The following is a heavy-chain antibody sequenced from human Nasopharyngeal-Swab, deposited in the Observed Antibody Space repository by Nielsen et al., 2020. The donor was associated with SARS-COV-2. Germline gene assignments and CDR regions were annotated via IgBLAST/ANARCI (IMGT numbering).Heavy chain of an antibody. D-gene: IGHD5-18*01. V-gene: IGHV3-74*01. J-gene: IGHJ4*02. CDR3: AKAGGTYSHGYWVGWYTFDY. Sequence: GGSLRLSCAASGFTFSNYWMNWVRQVPGKGLVWVSHIKGDGSSTSYADSVKGRFTISRDNAKNTLYLQMNSLRAEDTAVYYCAKAGGTYSHGYWVGWYTFDYWGQGTLVTVSS. CDR1: GFTFSNYW. CDR2: IKGDGSST.